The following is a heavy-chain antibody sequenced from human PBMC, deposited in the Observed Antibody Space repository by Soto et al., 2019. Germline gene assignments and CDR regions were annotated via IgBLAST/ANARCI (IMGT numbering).Heavy chain of an antibody. CDR3: ARATREYYDILTGQVDY. J-gene: IGHJ4*02. V-gene: IGHV1-18*01. CDR1: GYTFTSYG. CDR2: ISAYNGNT. Sequence: QVQLVQSGAEVKKPGASVKVSCKASGYTFTSYGISWVRQAPGQGLEWMGWISAYNGNTNYAQKLQGRVTMTTDTSTSTAYMELRSMRSDDTAVYYCARATREYYDILTGQVDYWGQGTLVTVSS. D-gene: IGHD3-9*01.